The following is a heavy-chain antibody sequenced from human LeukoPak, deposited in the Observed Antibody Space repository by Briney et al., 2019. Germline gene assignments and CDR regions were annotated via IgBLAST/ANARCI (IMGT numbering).Heavy chain of an antibody. V-gene: IGHV3-74*01. CDR1: GFTFSSYW. CDR2: VNSDGSST. D-gene: IGHD3-22*01. J-gene: IGHJ4*02. CDR3: ARDRDASSGYYLDY. Sequence: PGGSLRLSCAASGFTFSSYWMHWVRQAPGKGLVWVSRVNSDGSSTTSADSVKGRFTISRDNAKNTLYLQMNSLRAEDTAVYYCARDRDASSGYYLDYWGQGTLVTVSS.